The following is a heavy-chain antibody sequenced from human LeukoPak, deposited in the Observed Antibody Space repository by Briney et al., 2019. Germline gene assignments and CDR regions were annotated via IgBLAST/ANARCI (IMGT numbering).Heavy chain of an antibody. CDR2: ISSSGDNT. V-gene: IGHV3-23*01. Sequence: GGSLRLSCAASGFTFSSYGMSWVRQAPGKGLEWVSGISSSGDNTHSADSVKGRFTISRDNSKNTLYLQMDSLRVEDTAVYYCSRNAAGYWGQGTLVTVSS. D-gene: IGHD1-14*01. CDR3: SRNAAGY. J-gene: IGHJ4*02. CDR1: GFTFSSYG.